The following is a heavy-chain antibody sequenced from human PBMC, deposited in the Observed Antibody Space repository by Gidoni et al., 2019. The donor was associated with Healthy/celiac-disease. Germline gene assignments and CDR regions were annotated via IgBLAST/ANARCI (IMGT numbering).Heavy chain of an antibody. D-gene: IGHD3-22*01. V-gene: IGHV4-34*01. CDR1: GGSFSGSY. Sequence: QVQLQQWGAGLLKPSETLSLTCAVYGGSFSGSYWSWIRQPPGKGLEWIGEINHSGSTNYNPSLKSRVTISVDTSKNQFSLKLSSVTAADTAVYYCARGLRITMIVVVIYDAFDIWGQGTMVTVSS. J-gene: IGHJ3*02. CDR2: INHSGST. CDR3: ARGLRITMIVVVIYDAFDI.